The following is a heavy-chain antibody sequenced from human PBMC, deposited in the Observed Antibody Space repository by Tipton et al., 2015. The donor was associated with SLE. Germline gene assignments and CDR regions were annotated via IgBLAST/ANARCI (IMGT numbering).Heavy chain of an antibody. CDR1: GFSVRTNF. CDR3: TRDYDFWSGLPY. Sequence: LSLTCAASGFSVRTNFMSWVRQAPEKGLEWVAVIYASGSTYYADSVKGRFTISRDNSKNTVYLQMNRLRSQDTAVYYCTRDYDFWSGLPYWGQGTLVTVSS. D-gene: IGHD3-3*01. CDR2: IYASGST. J-gene: IGHJ4*02. V-gene: IGHV3-53*05.